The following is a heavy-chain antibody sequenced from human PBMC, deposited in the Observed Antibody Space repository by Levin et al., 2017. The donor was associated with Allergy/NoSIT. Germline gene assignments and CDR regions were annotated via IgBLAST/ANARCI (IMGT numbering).Heavy chain of an antibody. Sequence: GGSLRLSCAVSGFIVSSHYMSWVRQAPGKGLEWVSVIYSGGSAYYADSVTGRITISRDNSKNTLYLKMNSLGDEDTAVYYCARDAFDIWGQGTMVTVS. CDR3: ARDAFDI. J-gene: IGHJ3*02. CDR1: GFIVSSHY. CDR2: IYSGGSA. V-gene: IGHV3-53*01.